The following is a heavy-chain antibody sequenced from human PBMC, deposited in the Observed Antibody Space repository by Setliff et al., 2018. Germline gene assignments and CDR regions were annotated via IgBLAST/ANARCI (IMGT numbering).Heavy chain of an antibody. CDR2: ISWNSGSI. V-gene: IGHV3-9*01. Sequence: PGGSLRLSCAASGFTFDDYAMHWVRQAPGKGLEWVSGISWNSGSIGYADSVKGRFTISRDNAKNSRYLQMNSLRAEDTALYYCATSLGLTYYYDSSGYHHGGLFDYWGQGTLVTVSS. D-gene: IGHD3-22*01. CDR1: GFTFDDYA. CDR3: ATSLGLTYYYDSSGYHHGGLFDY. J-gene: IGHJ4*02.